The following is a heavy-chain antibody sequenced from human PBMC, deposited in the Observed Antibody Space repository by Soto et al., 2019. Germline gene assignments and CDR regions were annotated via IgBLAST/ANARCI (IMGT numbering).Heavy chain of an antibody. D-gene: IGHD6-19*01. CDR1: GFTFRSYR. CDR3: AKDTRGSGWYGGAFDI. J-gene: IGHJ3*02. Sequence: PRGSLRLSCAASGFTFRSYRMHCVRPAPGKGLEWVAVISYDGSNKYYADSVKGRFTISRDNSKNTLYLQMNSLRAEDTAVYYCAKDTRGSGWYGGAFDIWGQGTMVTVSS. CDR2: ISYDGSNK. V-gene: IGHV3-30*18.